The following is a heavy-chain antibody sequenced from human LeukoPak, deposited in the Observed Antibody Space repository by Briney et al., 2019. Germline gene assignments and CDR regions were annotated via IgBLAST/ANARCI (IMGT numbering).Heavy chain of an antibody. J-gene: IGHJ4*02. CDR3: ARDPLGDASGYFPFDH. CDR1: GFTFSNYY. CDR2: ISGSGSFI. V-gene: IGHV3-11*01. D-gene: IGHD3-22*01. Sequence: GGSLRLSCAASGFTFSNYYINWIRQAPGKGLEWISYISGSGSFIYYAGSVKGRFTISRDNDKNLLYLQMSNLRAEDTAVYFCARDPLGDASGYFPFDHWGQGTLVTVSS.